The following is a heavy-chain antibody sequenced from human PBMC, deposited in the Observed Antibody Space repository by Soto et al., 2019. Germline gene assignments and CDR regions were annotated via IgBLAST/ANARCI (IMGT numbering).Heavy chain of an antibody. CDR3: ATYCISTSCHRAPTY. V-gene: IGHV3-9*01. Sequence: EVQLVESGGGLVQPGRSLRLSCAASGFTFDDYAMHWVRQAPGKGLEWVSGISWNSGSIGYADSVKGRFTISRDNAKISLYLQMNSLRAEDTALYYCATYCISTSCHRAPTYWGQGTLVTVSS. D-gene: IGHD2-2*01. CDR1: GFTFDDYA. CDR2: ISWNSGSI. J-gene: IGHJ4*02.